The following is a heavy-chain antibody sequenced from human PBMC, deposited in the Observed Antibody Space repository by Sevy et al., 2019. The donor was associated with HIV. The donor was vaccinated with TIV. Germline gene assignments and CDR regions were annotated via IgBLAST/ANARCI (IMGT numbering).Heavy chain of an antibody. CDR1: GFTFNIYA. J-gene: IGHJ5*02. V-gene: IGHV3-23*01. CDR3: ARDHDNGWFDP. Sequence: GGSLRLSCAASGFTFNIYAMTWVRQAPGKGLKWVSTISSSGTSTYYADSLKGRFTISSDNSKNTLYLQMNSLRAEDTAIYFCARDHDNGWFDPWGQGTLVTVSS. CDR2: ISSSGTST. D-gene: IGHD3-9*01.